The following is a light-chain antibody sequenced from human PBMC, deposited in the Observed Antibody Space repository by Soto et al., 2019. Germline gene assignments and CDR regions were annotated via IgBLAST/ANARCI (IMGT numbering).Light chain of an antibody. V-gene: IGLV3-21*04. Sequence: SYELTQPPSVSVAPGKTARITCGGNNIGSKSVHWYQQKPGQAPVLVIYYDSDRPSGIPERFSVSNSGNTATLTISRVEAGDEADYYCQVWDSSSDHADVVFGGGTKLTVL. J-gene: IGLJ2*01. CDR3: QVWDSSSDHADVV. CDR1: NIGSKS. CDR2: YDS.